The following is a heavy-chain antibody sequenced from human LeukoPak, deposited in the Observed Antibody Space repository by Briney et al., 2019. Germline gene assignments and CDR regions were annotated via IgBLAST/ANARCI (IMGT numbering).Heavy chain of an antibody. Sequence: PGRSLRLSCAASGFTFSSYGMHWVRQAPGKGLEWVAVISYDGSNKYYADSVKGRFTISRDNSKNTLYLQMNSLRAEDTAVYYCAKDRGSSGWYPGYWGQGTLVTVSS. J-gene: IGHJ4*02. CDR1: GFTFSSYG. CDR3: AKDRGSSGWYPGY. V-gene: IGHV3-30*18. CDR2: ISYDGSNK. D-gene: IGHD6-19*01.